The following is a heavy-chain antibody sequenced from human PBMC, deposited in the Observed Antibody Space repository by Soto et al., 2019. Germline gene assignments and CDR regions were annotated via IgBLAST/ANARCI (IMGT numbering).Heavy chain of an antibody. CDR3: ARPVFFFVRRRPPSSSLFD. CDR1: AGTTRTGAYF. D-gene: IGHD3-3*01. J-gene: IGHJ5*01. V-gene: IGHV4-30-2*03. Sequence: SAGTTRTGAYFGCCLLHQKKKGLEWIGSIYYSGSTYYNPSLKSRVTISADTSKNQFSLKLSSVTAADTAVYYCARPVFFFVRRRPPSSSLFD. CDR2: IYYSGST.